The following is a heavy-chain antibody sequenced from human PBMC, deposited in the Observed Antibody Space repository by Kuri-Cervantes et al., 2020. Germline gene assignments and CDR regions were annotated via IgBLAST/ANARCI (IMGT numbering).Heavy chain of an antibody. J-gene: IGHJ4*02. CDR3: ARAVATYGDYRRNFDY. Sequence: ASVKVSCKASGYTFTSYGISWVRQAPGQGLEWMGWISAYNGNTNYAQKLQGRVTMTTDTSTSTAYMELRSLRSDDTAVYYCARAVATYGDYRRNFDYWGQGTRGTVSS. CDR2: ISAYNGNT. V-gene: IGHV1-18*01. CDR1: GYTFTSYG. D-gene: IGHD4-17*01.